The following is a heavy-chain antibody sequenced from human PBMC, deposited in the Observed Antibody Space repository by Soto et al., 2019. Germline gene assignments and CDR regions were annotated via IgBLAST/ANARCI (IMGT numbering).Heavy chain of an antibody. V-gene: IGHV3-30-3*01. CDR2: ISYDGSNK. Sequence: VQLVESGGGVVQPGRSLRLSCAASGFTFSSYAMHWVRQAPGKGLEWVAVISYDGSNKYYADSVKGRFTISRDNSKNTLYLQMNSLRAEDTAVYYCARGRSGWGSFDYWGQGTLVTVSS. CDR1: GFTFSSYA. CDR3: ARGRSGWGSFDY. D-gene: IGHD6-19*01. J-gene: IGHJ4*02.